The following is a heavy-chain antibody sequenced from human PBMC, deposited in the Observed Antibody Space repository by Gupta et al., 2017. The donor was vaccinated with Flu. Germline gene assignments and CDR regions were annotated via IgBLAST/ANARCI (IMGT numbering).Heavy chain of an antibody. CDR3: ARNGAYSSRWYGYFDY. CDR2: IKEDGSEK. Sequence: PGKGLEWVANIKEDGSEKYFVVSVKGRFTISRDNAKNSLYLQMNNLRADDTAVYYCARNGAYSSRWYGYFDYWGQGTLVTVSS. D-gene: IGHD6-13*01. J-gene: IGHJ4*02. V-gene: IGHV3-7*01.